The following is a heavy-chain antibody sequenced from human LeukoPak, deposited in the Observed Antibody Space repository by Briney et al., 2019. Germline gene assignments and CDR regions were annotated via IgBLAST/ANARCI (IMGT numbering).Heavy chain of an antibody. CDR1: GNYW. J-gene: IGHJ4*02. V-gene: IGHV3-74*01. CDR2: INSDGSWT. CDR3: ASSDWYGAQDY. D-gene: IGHD6-19*01. Sequence: GGSLRLSCAASGNYWMHWVRQAPGKGLVWVSHINSDGSWTSYADSVKGRFTISRDNSKNTLYLQMNSLRAEDTAVYYCASSDWYGAQDYWGQGTLVTVSS.